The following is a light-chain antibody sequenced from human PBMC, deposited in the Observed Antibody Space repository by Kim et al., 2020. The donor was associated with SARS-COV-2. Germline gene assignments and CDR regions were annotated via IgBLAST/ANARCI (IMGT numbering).Light chain of an antibody. CDR3: QQYINSPYT. J-gene: IGKJ2*01. CDR1: QSIGSTY. CDR2: ASS. Sequence: LSPGETTPLSCRASQSIGSTYLAWYQQNPGQAPRLLIYASSTRATGIPDRFSGSGSGTDFTLTISRLEPEDFALYYCQQYINSPYTFGQGTKLEI. V-gene: IGKV3-20*01.